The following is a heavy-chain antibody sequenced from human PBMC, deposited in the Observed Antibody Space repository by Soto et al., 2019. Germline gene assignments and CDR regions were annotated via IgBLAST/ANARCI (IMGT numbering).Heavy chain of an antibody. V-gene: IGHV3-30*09. J-gene: IGHJ4*02. CDR1: GFTFSSYA. CDR2: ISYEGSNK. D-gene: IGHD3-22*01. Sequence: QVQLVESGGGVVQPGRSLRLSCAASGFTFSSYAMHWVRQAPGKGLEWVSFISYEGSNKFYADSVKGRFAISRDNSKNTVYLQMNSLRAEDTAVYYCARDRSMIVVVPGYWGQGTLVTVSS. CDR3: ARDRSMIVVVPGY.